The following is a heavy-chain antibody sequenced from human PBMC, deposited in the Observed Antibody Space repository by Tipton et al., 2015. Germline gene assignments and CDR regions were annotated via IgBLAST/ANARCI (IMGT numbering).Heavy chain of an antibody. CDR2: IYYIGNT. V-gene: IGHV4-59*01. Sequence: TLSLTCTVSGDSISSSYWNWLRQPPGKGLEWIGYIYYIGNTYYNPSLKSRATMSVDMSKNNFSLKLSSVTAADTAVYFCARGGSTYNWFDPWGQGTLVTVSS. CDR1: GDSISSSY. D-gene: IGHD3-10*01. CDR3: ARGGSTYNWFDP. J-gene: IGHJ5*02.